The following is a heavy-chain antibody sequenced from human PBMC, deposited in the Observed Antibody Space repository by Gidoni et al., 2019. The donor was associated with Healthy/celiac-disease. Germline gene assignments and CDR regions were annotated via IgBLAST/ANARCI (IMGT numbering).Heavy chain of an antibody. Sequence: EVQLVESGGGLVKPGGSLRLSWVASGFTFHCCTMNWVRQAPGKGLEWVSSITSSSSYIYYADSVKGRFTISRDNAKNSLYLQMNSLRAEDTAVYYCASYDILTDSLDYWGQGTLVTVSS. V-gene: IGHV3-21*01. J-gene: IGHJ4*02. CDR2: ITSSSSYI. CDR3: ASYDILTDSLDY. CDR1: GFTFHCCT. D-gene: IGHD3-9*01.